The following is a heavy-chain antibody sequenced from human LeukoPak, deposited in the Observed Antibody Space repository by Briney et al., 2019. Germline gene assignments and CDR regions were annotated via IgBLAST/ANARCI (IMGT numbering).Heavy chain of an antibody. CDR2: INPNNGGT. CDR3: ARDKYTGYETFDY. J-gene: IGHJ4*02. CDR1: GYTFTGYY. Sequence: ASVKVSCKAPGYTFTGYYIHWVRQAPGQGLEWMGWINPNNGGTNYAQKFQGRVTMTRDTSISTAYMELNRLTSDDTAVYYCARDKYTGYETFDYWGQGTPVTVSS. V-gene: IGHV1-2*02. D-gene: IGHD5-12*01.